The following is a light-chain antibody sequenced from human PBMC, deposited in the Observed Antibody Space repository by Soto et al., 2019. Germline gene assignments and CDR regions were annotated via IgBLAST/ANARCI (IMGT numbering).Light chain of an antibody. CDR3: MQALQIIT. CDR1: QSLLHSNGYNY. J-gene: IGKJ5*01. CDR2: LGS. V-gene: IGKV2-28*01. Sequence: DILMTQSPLSLPVTPPEAASISCRSSQSLLHSNGYNYLDWYLQKPGQSPXXLIYLGSNRASGVPDRFSGNGSGTDFTLKIRRVEAEDVGVYYCMQALQIITFGQGTRLEIK.